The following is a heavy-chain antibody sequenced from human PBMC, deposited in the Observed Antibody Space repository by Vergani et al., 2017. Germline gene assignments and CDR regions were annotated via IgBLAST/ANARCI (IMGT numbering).Heavy chain of an antibody. CDR1: GFSFPGYA. Sequence: VQLVESGGGVVQPGRSLRLSCEASGFSFPGYAMSWVRQAPGKGLEWVSSVSGSSATPYYADSVKGRFIISRDNSKNTLHLQMNSLRADDTAVYYCARRDSSSPALDYWGQGTLVTVSS. V-gene: IGHV3-23*04. CDR2: VSGSSATP. D-gene: IGHD6-6*01. J-gene: IGHJ4*02. CDR3: ARRDSSSPALDY.